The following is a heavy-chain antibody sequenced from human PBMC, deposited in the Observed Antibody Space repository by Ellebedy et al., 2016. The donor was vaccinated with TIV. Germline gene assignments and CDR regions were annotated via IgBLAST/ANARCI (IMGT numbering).Heavy chain of an antibody. CDR3: ARDGGSGSYYDYYYYGMDV. Sequence: MPSETLSLTCTVSGGSISSYYWSWIRQPPGKGLEWIGYIYYSGSTNYNPSLKSRVTISVDTSKNQFSLKLSSVTAADTAVYYCARDGGSGSYYDYYYYGMDVWGQGTTVTVSS. V-gene: IGHV4-59*01. CDR1: GGSISSYY. J-gene: IGHJ6*02. CDR2: IYYSGST. D-gene: IGHD3-10*01.